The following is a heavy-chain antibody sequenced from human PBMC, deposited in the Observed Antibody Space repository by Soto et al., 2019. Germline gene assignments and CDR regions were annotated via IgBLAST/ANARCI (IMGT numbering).Heavy chain of an antibody. CDR2: INPNSGGT. V-gene: IGHV1-2*02. J-gene: IGHJ3*02. D-gene: IGHD3-16*01. Sequence: GASVKVSCKASGYTFTGYYMHWVRQAPGQGLEWMGWINPNSGGTNYAQKFQGRVTMTRDTSISTAYMELSRLRSDDTAVYYCARAYLVWGSSLGGASDIWGQGTMVTVSS. CDR1: GYTFTGYY. CDR3: ARAYLVWGSSLGGASDI.